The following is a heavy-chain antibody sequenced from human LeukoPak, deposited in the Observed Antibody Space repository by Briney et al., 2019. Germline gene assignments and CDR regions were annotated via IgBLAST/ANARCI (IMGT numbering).Heavy chain of an antibody. D-gene: IGHD1-26*01. CDR1: GFTFDDYA. J-gene: IGHJ3*02. V-gene: IGHV3-9*01. CDR3: ARDVYPAHHTIDI. CDR2: ISWNSGSV. Sequence: AGGSLRLSCAASGFTFDDYAMHWVRQAPGKGLEWVSGISWNSGSVGYADSVKGRFTISRDNAKNSLYLQMNSLRAEDTALYYCARDVYPAHHTIDIWGQGTMVTVSS.